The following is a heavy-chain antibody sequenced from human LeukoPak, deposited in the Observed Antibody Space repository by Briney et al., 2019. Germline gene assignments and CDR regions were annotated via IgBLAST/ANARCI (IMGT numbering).Heavy chain of an antibody. J-gene: IGHJ4*02. V-gene: IGHV4-34*01. Sequence: SETLSLTCAVYGGSFSGYYWSWIRQPPGKGLEWIGEINHSGSTNYNPSLKSRVTISVGTSKNQFSLKLSSVTAADTAVYYCARTSSGWSYRGFDYWGQGTLVTVSS. CDR3: ARTSSGWSYRGFDY. CDR2: INHSGST. D-gene: IGHD6-19*01. CDR1: GGSFSGYY.